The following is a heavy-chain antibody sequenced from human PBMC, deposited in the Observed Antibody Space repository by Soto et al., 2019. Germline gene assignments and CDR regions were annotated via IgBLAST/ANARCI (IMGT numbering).Heavy chain of an antibody. CDR1: GGSISSSSYY. V-gene: IGHV4-39*01. D-gene: IGHD3-3*01. CDR2: IYYSGST. Sequence: PSETLSLTCTVSGGSISSSSYYWGWIRQPPGKGLEWIGSIYYSGSTYYNPSLKSRVTISVDTSKNQFSLKLSSVTAADTAVYYCARSTGHDFWSGYSSGLLGTNWFDPWGQGTLVTVSS. J-gene: IGHJ5*02. CDR3: ARSTGHDFWSGYSSGLLGTNWFDP.